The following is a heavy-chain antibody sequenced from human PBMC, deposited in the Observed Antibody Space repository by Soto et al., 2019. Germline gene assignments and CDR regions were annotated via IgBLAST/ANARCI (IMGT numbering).Heavy chain of an antibody. D-gene: IGHD4-17*01. CDR3: AREEISYGGNSEY. V-gene: IGHV3-48*01. CDR2: ISSSSSTI. CDR1: GFTFSSYA. Sequence: GGSLRLSCAASGFTFSSYAITWVRQAPGKGLEWVSYISSSSSTIYYADSVKGRFTISRDNAKNSLYLQMNSLRAEDTAVYYCAREEISYGGNSEYWGQGTLVTVSS. J-gene: IGHJ4*02.